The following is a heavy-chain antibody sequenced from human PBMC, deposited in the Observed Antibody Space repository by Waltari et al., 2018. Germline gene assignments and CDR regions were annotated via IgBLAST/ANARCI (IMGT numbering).Heavy chain of an antibody. Sequence: EVQLVQSGAEVKKPGATVKISCKASGYTFTDYYMPWVQQAPGKGLEGMGRVEPEDGETIYAEKFQGRVTITADTSTDTAYMELSSLRSEDTAVYYCATGTGYSSGWYVDYWGQGTLVTVSS. D-gene: IGHD6-19*01. V-gene: IGHV1-69-2*01. CDR1: GYTFTDYY. CDR2: VEPEDGET. J-gene: IGHJ4*02. CDR3: ATGTGYSSGWYVDY.